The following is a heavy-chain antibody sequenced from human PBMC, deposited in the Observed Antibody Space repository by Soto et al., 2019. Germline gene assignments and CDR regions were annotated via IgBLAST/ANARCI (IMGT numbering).Heavy chain of an antibody. CDR1: GGSTSSYY. CDR2: IYTSGNT. J-gene: IGHJ4*02. D-gene: IGHD6-13*01. CDR3: ARQTTYSSSWHDY. V-gene: IGHV4-4*07. Sequence: PSETLSLTCTVSGGSTSSYYCSRIRQPAGKGLEWIGRIYTSGNTNYNPSLKSRLSMPVDTSKNQFSLKLSSVTAADTAVYYCARQTTYSSSWHDYWGQGTLVTVSS.